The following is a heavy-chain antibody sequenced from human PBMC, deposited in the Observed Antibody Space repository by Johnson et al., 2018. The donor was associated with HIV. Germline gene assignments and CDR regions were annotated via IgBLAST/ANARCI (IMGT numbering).Heavy chain of an antibody. CDR3: ASISLGAFDI. J-gene: IGHJ3*02. CDR2: IYSGGST. D-gene: IGHD2-21*01. V-gene: IGHV3-NL1*01. CDR1: GFTFSSYG. Sequence: QVQLVESGGGVVQPGRSLRLSCAAFGFTFSSYGIHWVRQAPWKGLEWVSVIYSGGSTYYADSVKGRFTISRDNSKNTLYLQMGSLRAEDMAVYFCASISLGAFDIWGQGTLVTVSS.